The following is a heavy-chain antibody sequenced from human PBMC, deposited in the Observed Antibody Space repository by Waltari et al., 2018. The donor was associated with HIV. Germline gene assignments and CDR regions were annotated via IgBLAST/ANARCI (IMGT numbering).Heavy chain of an antibody. CDR2: VVPFFAPT. J-gene: IGHJ4*02. CDR3: ARSLLTPYYFDS. CDR1: GGTFSNFA. Sequence: QVQLVQSGAEVKKRGSSVKVSCKASGGTFSNFAINWVRQAPGQGLEWMGGVVPFFAPTTYARTFQGRVTISATASTGTAYMELRSLTTDDTAVYYCARSLLTPYYFDSWGQGTLVTVSS. V-gene: IGHV1-69*12. D-gene: IGHD2-21*02.